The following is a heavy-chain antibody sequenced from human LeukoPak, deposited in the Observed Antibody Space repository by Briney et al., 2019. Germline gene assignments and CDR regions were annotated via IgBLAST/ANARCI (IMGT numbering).Heavy chain of an antibody. V-gene: IGHV3-15*07. D-gene: IGHD2-15*01. CDR3: AQGSGQYFYY. J-gene: IGHJ4*02. CDR1: GLTVSNIW. Sequence: GGSLRLSCAVSGLTVSNIWMNWVRQAPGKGVEWVGRIKSETAGGTTDFAAPVKGRFTISRDDSKNTLFLQLNSLTSDDTAVYYCAQGSGQYFYYWGQGTLVTVSS. CDR2: IKSETAGGTT.